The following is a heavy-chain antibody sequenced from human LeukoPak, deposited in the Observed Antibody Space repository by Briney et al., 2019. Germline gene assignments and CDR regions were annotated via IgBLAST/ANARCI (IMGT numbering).Heavy chain of an antibody. CDR3: AREEGYCSGGSCSAFGMDV. V-gene: IGHV3-30*03. J-gene: IGHJ6*02. Sequence: GGSLRLSCAASGFTFSSYSMNWVRQAPGKGLEWVAVISYDGSNEYYADSVKVRFTISRDNSENTLYLQMNSLRVEDTAVYYCAREEGYCSGGSCSAFGMDVWGQGTTVTVSS. CDR2: ISYDGSNE. CDR1: GFTFSSYS. D-gene: IGHD2-15*01.